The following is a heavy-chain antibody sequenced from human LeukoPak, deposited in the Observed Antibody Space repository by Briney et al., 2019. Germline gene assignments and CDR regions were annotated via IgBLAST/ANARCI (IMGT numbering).Heavy chain of an antibody. Sequence: SSETLSLTCTVSGGSISGYYWSWIRQPAGKGLEWIGRIYTSGSTNYNPSLKSRVTISVDKSKNQFSLKLSSVTAADTAVYYCARESTIAARLYYYYMDVWGKGTTVTVSS. J-gene: IGHJ6*03. V-gene: IGHV4-4*07. CDR1: GGSISGYY. D-gene: IGHD6-6*01. CDR2: IYTSGST. CDR3: ARESTIAARLYYYYMDV.